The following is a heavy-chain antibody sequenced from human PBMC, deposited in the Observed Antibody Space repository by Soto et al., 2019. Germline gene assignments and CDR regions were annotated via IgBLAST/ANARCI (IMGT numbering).Heavy chain of an antibody. CDR3: ARDVAGYYYGMDV. V-gene: IGHV6-1*01. D-gene: IGHD6-19*01. CDR2: TYYRSKWYN. Sequence: SQTLSLTCVISGDTISSNTAAWNWIRQSPSRGLEWLGRTYYRSKWYNDYAVSVKSRITINPDTSKNQFSLQLNSVTPEDTAVYCCARDVAGYYYGMDVWGQGTTVTVSS. CDR1: GDTISSNTAA. J-gene: IGHJ6*02.